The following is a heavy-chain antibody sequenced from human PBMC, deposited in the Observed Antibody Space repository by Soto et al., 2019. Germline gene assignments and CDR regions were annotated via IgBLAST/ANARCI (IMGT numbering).Heavy chain of an antibody. CDR2: IYHSGTF. V-gene: IGHV4-30-2*01. CDR3: ARTQFYSGSGNXXXLXXXX. CDR1: AGSVGSFGNT. D-gene: IGHD3-10*01. Sequence: NLSLTCALPAGSVGSFGNTSSWIRQPPVGRLQCIGYIYHSGTFLYNPSLKTRLTVSLDMSRNQFSLTLRSMTAADTAVYYCARTQFYSGSGNXXXLXXXXWGXGTQVTVSS. J-gene: IGHJ1*01.